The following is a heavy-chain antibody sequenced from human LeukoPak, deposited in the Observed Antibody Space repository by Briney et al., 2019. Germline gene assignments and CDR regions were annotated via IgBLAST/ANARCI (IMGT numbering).Heavy chain of an antibody. CDR3: SVEGGVY. J-gene: IGHJ4*02. V-gene: IGHV3-74*01. CDR1: GFTFSNSW. D-gene: IGHD3-10*01. CDR2: INTDGSTT. Sequence: GGSLRLSCAASGFTFSNSWMHWVRQAPGKGLIWVSRINTDGSTTNYADSVKGRFTISRDNAKNTLYLQMNSLRAEDTAVYYCSVEGGVYWGQGTLVTVSS.